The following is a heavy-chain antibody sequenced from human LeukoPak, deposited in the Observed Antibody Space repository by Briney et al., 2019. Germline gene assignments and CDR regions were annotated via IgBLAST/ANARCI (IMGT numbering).Heavy chain of an antibody. Sequence: SETLSLTCAVYGGSFSGYYWSWIRQPPGKGLEWIGSIYYSGSTYYNPSLKSRVTISVDTSKNQFSLKLSSVTAADTAVYYCARRRLSGVRGGDYFDYWGQGTLVTVSS. D-gene: IGHD3-10*01. CDR2: IYYSGST. V-gene: IGHV4-34*01. J-gene: IGHJ4*02. CDR1: GGSFSGYY. CDR3: ARRRLSGVRGGDYFDY.